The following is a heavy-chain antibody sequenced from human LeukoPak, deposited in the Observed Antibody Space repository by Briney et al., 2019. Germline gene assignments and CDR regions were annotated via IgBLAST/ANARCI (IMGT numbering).Heavy chain of an antibody. J-gene: IGHJ4*02. CDR2: ISGSGGSS. CDR3: AKGYCASSTCYARFDT. D-gene: IGHD2-2*01. CDR1: GFTFSSYA. V-gene: IGHV3-23*01. Sequence: QPGGSLRLSCAASGFTFSSYAMSWVRQAPGKGLEWVSAISGSGGSSPYADSVKGRFTISRDISKNTLYLQMNRLRAEDTAVYYCAKGYCASSTCYARFDTWGQGTLVTVSS.